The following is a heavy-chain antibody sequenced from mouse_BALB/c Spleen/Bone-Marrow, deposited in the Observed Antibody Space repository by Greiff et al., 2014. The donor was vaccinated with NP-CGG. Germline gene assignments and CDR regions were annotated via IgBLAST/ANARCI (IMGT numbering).Heavy chain of an antibody. J-gene: IGHJ3*01. V-gene: IGHV7-3*02. CDR2: IRNKANGYTT. Sequence: EVKLEESGGGLVQPGGSLRLSCATSGFTFTDYYMSWVRQPPGKALEWLGFIRNKANGYTTEYSASVMGRFTISRDNSQSILYLQMNTLRAEDSATYYCARDVGNYVRFAYWGQGTLVTVSA. CDR3: ARDVGNYVRFAY. D-gene: IGHD2-1*01. CDR1: GFTFTDYY.